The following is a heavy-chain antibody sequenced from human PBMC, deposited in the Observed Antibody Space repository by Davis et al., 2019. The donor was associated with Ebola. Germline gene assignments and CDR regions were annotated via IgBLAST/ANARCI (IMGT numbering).Heavy chain of an antibody. CDR1: GFTFSSYG. CDR3: ARGRGRRWGDNWFDP. D-gene: IGHD1-26*01. J-gene: IGHJ5*02. CDR2: IWYDGSNK. Sequence: PGGSLRLSCAASGFTFSSYGMHWVRQAPGKGLEWVAVIWYDGSNKYYADSVKGRFTISRDNSKNTLYLQMNSLRAEDTAVYYCARGRGRRWGDNWFDPWGQGTLVTVSS. V-gene: IGHV3-33*01.